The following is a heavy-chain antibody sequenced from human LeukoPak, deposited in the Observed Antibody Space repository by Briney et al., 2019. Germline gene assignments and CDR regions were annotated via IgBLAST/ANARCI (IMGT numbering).Heavy chain of an antibody. CDR1: GFTFSSYG. CDR3: ARDAGVVKFDY. CDR2: ISGNGGST. Sequence: PGGSLRLSCAASGFTFSSYGMNWVRQSPGKALEYVSSISGNGGSTEYANSVKGRFTISRDNSKNTLFLQMGSLRAEDTAVYYCARDAGVVKFDYWGQGTLATVSS. V-gene: IGHV3-64*01. D-gene: IGHD3-10*01. J-gene: IGHJ4*02.